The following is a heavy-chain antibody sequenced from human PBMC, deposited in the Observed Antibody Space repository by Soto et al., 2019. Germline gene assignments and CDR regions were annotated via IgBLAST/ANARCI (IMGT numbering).Heavy chain of an antibody. V-gene: IGHV4-39*01. CDR2: VYYSGST. CDR1: CGSISSSTYY. J-gene: IGHJ3*02. CDR3: ARRGTTGYCSGDTCYSGALDI. Sequence: SDTLSLTCTVSCGSISSSTYYWGWIRQAPGKGLEWIGNVYYSGSTNYNPSLKSRVTISIDTSKNQFSLKLSSVTAADTAVYYCARRGTTGYCSGDTCYSGALDIWGQGTMVTVSS. D-gene: IGHD2-15*01.